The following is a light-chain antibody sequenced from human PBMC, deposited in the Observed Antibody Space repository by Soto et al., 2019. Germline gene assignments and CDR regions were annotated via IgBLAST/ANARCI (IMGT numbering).Light chain of an antibody. J-gene: IGKJ5*01. CDR2: GAS. Sequence: ETVLTQSPGTLYFSPGERATLSCRASQSVGNSHVAWYQRRRGLPPRLLIYGASNRATGIPDRFSGSGSGADFTLTISRLEPEDFAVYFCQQYGNSPPGTFGQGTRL. CDR1: QSVGNSH. CDR3: QQYGNSPPGT. V-gene: IGKV3-20*01.